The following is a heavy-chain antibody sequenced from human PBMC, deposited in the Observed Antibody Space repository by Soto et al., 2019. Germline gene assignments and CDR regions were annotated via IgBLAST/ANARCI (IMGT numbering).Heavy chain of an antibody. CDR2: IRSKANSYAT. CDR1: GFTLSGSA. J-gene: IGHJ6*02. Sequence: GGSLRLSCAASGFTLSGSAMHWVRQASGKGLEWVGRIRSKANSYATAYAASVKGRFTISRDDSKNTAYLQMNSLKTEDTAVYYCTSPNIVVVPATRGGMDVWGQGTTVTVSS. V-gene: IGHV3-73*01. CDR3: TSPNIVVVPATRGGMDV. D-gene: IGHD2-2*01.